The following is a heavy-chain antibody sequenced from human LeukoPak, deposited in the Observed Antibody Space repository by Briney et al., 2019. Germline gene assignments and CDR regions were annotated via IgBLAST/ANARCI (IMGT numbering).Heavy chain of an antibody. J-gene: IGHJ4*02. D-gene: IGHD6-25*01. CDR2: TNSGGTST. Sequence: GGSLRLSCATSGFPFSDFSMSWVRQAPGKGLEWISTTNSGGTSTYYAESVKGRFTISRDNSKNTLYLQMSSLRVEDTAVYYCAKNSGYSWQYFFDYWGQGTLVTVSS. V-gene: IGHV3-23*01. CDR3: AKNSGYSWQYFFDY. CDR1: GFPFSDFS.